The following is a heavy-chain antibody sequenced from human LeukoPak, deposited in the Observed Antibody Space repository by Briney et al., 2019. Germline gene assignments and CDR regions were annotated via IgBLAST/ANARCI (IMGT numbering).Heavy chain of an antibody. V-gene: IGHV4-59*01. CDR1: GGSISSYY. CDR2: IYYSGST. CDR3: ARVKYSSSWYWFDP. D-gene: IGHD6-13*01. J-gene: IGHJ5*02. Sequence: SETLSLTCTVSGGSISSYYWSWIRQPPGKGLGWIGYIYYSGSTNYNPSLKSRVTISVDTSKNQFSLKLSSVTAADTAVYYCARVKYSSSWYWFDPWGQGTLVTVSS.